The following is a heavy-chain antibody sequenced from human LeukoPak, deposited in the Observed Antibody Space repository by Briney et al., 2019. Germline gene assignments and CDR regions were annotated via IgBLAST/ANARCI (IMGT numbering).Heavy chain of an antibody. Sequence: TGGSLRLSCAASGFTFSSYSMNWVRQAPGKGLEWVSSISSSGSFIYYADSVKGRLTTSRDNAKNSLYLQMNSLRADDTAVYYCARVVTAAWDWFDPWGQGTLVTVSS. J-gene: IGHJ5*02. D-gene: IGHD2-2*01. V-gene: IGHV3-21*01. CDR2: ISSSGSFI. CDR3: ARVVTAAWDWFDP. CDR1: GFTFSSYS.